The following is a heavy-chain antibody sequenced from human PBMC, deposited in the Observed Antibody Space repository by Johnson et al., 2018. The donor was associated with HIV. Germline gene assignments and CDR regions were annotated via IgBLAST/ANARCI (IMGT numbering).Heavy chain of an antibody. CDR2: ISGSGGST. J-gene: IGHJ3*02. D-gene: IGHD3-22*01. CDR1: GFTFSSYA. V-gene: IGHV3-23*04. CDR3: AREGYDSSGYSDAFDI. Sequence: VQLVESVGGLVQPGGSLRLSCAASGFTFSSYAMSWVRQAPGKGLEWVSAISGSGGSTYYAASVKGRFTISRDNSKNTLYLQMNSLRAEDTAVYYCAREGYDSSGYSDAFDIWGQGTMVTVSS.